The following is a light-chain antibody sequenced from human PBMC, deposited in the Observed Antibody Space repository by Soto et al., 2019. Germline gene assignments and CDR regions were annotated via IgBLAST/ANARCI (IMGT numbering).Light chain of an antibody. CDR2: RTN. J-gene: IGLJ3*02. V-gene: IGLV7-43*01. CDR1: TGAVTSAYY. CDR3: VLLCSGEWV. Sequence: QSVVTQEPSLTVSPGGTVTLTCALTTGAVTSAYYPNWFQRKPGQALRTLIYRTNNKHSCTPARFSDSLLGGKAALTLSGVQPEDEADYYCVLLCSGEWVFGGGTKLTVL.